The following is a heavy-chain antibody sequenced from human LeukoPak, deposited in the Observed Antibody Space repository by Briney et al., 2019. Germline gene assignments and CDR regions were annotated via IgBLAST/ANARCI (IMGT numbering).Heavy chain of an antibody. CDR1: GGSISSYY. V-gene: IGHV4-59*01. D-gene: IGHD2-15*01. Sequence: PSETLSLTCTVSGGSISSYYWSWMRQPAGKGLEWIGNIYYSGSTNYNPSLKSRVIISKDTSKNQFSLNLSSVTAADTAVYYCARAGYCSGGTCYSGYFDYWGQGTLVTVSS. CDR3: ARAGYCSGGTCYSGYFDY. CDR2: IYYSGST. J-gene: IGHJ4*02.